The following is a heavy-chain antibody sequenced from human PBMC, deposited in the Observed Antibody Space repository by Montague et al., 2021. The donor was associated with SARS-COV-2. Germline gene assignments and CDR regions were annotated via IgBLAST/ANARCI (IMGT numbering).Heavy chain of an antibody. D-gene: IGHD3-10*01. CDR2: ITHRGST. CDR1: GGSFSGYY. V-gene: IGHV4-34*01. CDR3: ARWISRLRGVDE. J-gene: IGHJ4*02. Sequence: SETLSLTCAVYGGSFSGYYWTWIRQAPPKGLEWIGEITHRGSTTYNPSLASRVTISVDTSKKQFSLKLRSVTAADTAVYYCARWISRLRGVDEWGQGTLVTVSS.